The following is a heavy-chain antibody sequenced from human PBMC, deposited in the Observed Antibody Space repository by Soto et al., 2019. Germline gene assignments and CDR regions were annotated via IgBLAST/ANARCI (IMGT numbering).Heavy chain of an antibody. D-gene: IGHD3-3*01. CDR3: HTNYDFWSGYSY. V-gene: IGHV3-48*03. CDR1: GFTFSSYE. J-gene: IGHJ4*02. Sequence: LRLSCAASGFTFSSYEMNWVRQAPGKGLEWVSYISSSGSTIYYADSVKGRFTISRDNAKNSLYLQMNSLRAEDTAVYYCHTNYDFWSGYSYWGQGTLVTVSS. CDR2: ISSSGSTI.